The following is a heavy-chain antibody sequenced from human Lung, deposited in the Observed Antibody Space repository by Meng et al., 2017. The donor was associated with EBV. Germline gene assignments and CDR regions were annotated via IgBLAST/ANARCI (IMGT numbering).Heavy chain of an antibody. V-gene: IGHV4-4*02. CDR3: ARDSDSAYSLGY. CDR2: IHHSGRT. J-gene: IGHJ4*02. Sequence: LQGSGPGLLKPSATPSLTCAVSGGSISSSNWWSWVRQSPGKGLEWIGEIHHSGRTNYNPSLKSRITMSLDKPKNQFSLKLSSVTAADTAVYYCARDSDSAYSLGYWGQGTLVTVSS. CDR1: GGSISSSNW. D-gene: IGHD2-21*01.